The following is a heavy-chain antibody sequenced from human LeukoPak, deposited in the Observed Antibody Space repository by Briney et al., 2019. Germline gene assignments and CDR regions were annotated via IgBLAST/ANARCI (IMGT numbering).Heavy chain of an antibody. CDR3: ARVPGIAAAGTIY. CDR1: GFTISGFA. Sequence: GGSLRLSCAASGFTISGFAKTWVRQAPGQGMDRVSSISSSSSYIYYADSVNGRFTISRDNAKNSLYLQMNSLGAEDTAVYYCARVPGIAAAGTIYWGQGTLVTVSS. J-gene: IGHJ4*02. D-gene: IGHD6-13*01. V-gene: IGHV3-21*01. CDR2: ISSSSSYI.